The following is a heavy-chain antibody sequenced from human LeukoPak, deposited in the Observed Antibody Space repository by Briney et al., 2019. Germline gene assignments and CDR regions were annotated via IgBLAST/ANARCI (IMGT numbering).Heavy chain of an antibody. D-gene: IGHD3-10*01. V-gene: IGHV3-23*01. Sequence: GGSLRLSCAASGFTFSSYAMSWVRQAPGKGLEWVSAISGSGGSTYYADSVKGRFTISSDNSKNTLYLQMNSLRAEDTAVYYCASFWFGELTYYFDYWGQGTLVTVSS. CDR3: ASFWFGELTYYFDY. CDR2: ISGSGGST. CDR1: GFTFSSYA. J-gene: IGHJ4*02.